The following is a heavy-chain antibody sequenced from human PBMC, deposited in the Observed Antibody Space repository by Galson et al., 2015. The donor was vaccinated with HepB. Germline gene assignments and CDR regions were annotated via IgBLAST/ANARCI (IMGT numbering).Heavy chain of an antibody. J-gene: IGHJ5*02. D-gene: IGHD3-3*01. Sequence: QSGAEVKKPGESLRISCKGSGYSFTSYWISWVRQMPGKGLEWMGRIDPSDSYTNYSPSFQGHVTISADKSISTAYLQWSSLKASDTAMYYCARHHEDTIFGVVTLDGGWFDPWGQGTLVTVSS. CDR2: IDPSDSYT. V-gene: IGHV5-10-1*01. CDR3: ARHHEDTIFGVVTLDGGWFDP. CDR1: GYSFTSYW.